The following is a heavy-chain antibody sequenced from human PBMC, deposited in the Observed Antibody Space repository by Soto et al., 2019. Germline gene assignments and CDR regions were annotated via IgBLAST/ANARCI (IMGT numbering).Heavy chain of an antibody. D-gene: IGHD3-22*01. CDR1: SGSISTDYW. V-gene: IGHV4-4*02. CDR3: ARDQTMTVVVVETELLFDDGSKLDY. CDR2: VHRSGTT. Sequence: PSETLSLTCAVSSGSISTDYWWSWVRQPPGKGLEWIGEVHRSGTTNYIQSLKSRVTMSVDKSGNQVSLELTSVAAADTAVYYCARDQTMTVVVVETELLFDDGSKLDYWGQGTLVTVSS. J-gene: IGHJ4*02.